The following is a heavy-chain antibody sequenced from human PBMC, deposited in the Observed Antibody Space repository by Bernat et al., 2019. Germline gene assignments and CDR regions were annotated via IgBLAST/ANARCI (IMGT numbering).Heavy chain of an antibody. V-gene: IGHV1-69*01. D-gene: IGHD3-10*01. Sequence: QVQLVQSGAEVKKPGSSVKVSCKASGGTFSSYAISWVRQAPGQGLEWMGGIIPIFGTANYAQKFQGRVTITADESTSTAYMELSSLRSEDTAVYYCARGQREVLLWFRERYALNWFDPWGQGTLVTVSS. CDR1: GGTFSSYA. CDR2: IIPIFGTA. CDR3: ARGQREVLLWFRERYALNWFDP. J-gene: IGHJ5*02.